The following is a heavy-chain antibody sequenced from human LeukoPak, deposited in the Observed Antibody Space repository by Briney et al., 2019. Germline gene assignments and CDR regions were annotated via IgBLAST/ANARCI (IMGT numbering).Heavy chain of an antibody. CDR3: ATDPIGGGKSFDY. CDR1: GFTFSNYW. D-gene: IGHD2-15*01. V-gene: IGHV3-74*01. Sequence: GGSLRLSCAASGFTFSNYWMHWVRQAPGKGLVWVSRISNDASSTTYADSVKGRFTISRDNTKNTLYLQMNSLRAEDTAVYYCATDPIGGGKSFDYWGQGTLVTVSS. J-gene: IGHJ4*02. CDR2: ISNDASST.